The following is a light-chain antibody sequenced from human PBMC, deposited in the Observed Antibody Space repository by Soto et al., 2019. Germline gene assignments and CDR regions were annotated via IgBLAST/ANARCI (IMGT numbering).Light chain of an antibody. CDR1: SSDVGGYKY. CDR2: EVS. CDR3: SSYTSSSTYV. V-gene: IGLV2-14*01. J-gene: IGLJ1*01. Sequence: SVLTQPASVSGSPGQSITISCTGTSSDVGGYKYVSWYQQHPGKAPKLMIYEVSNRPSGVSNRFSGSQSGNTASLTISGLQAEDEADYYCSSYTSSSTYVFGTGTKVTVL.